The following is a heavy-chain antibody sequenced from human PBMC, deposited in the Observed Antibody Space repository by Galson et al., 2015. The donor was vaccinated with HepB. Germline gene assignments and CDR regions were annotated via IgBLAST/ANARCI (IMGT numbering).Heavy chain of an antibody. CDR3: ARGDGGRDYYYYGMDV. Sequence: SVKVSCKASGYTFTSYAMNWVRQAPGQGLEWMGWINTNTGNPTYAQGFTGRFVFSLDTSVSTAYLQISSLKAEDTAVYYCARGDGGRDYYYYGMDVWGQGTTVTVSS. J-gene: IGHJ6*02. CDR2: INTNTGNP. V-gene: IGHV7-4-1*02. D-gene: IGHD3-16*01. CDR1: GYTFTSYA.